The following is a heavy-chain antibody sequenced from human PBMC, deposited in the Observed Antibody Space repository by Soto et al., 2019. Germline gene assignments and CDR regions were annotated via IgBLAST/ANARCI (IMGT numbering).Heavy chain of an antibody. CDR2: IRTKAYRGTT. J-gene: IGHJ5*02. V-gene: IGHV3-49*03. CDR1: GFTFGDYA. Sequence: GGSLRLSCTASGFTFGDYAMSWFRQAPGKGLEWVGLIRTKAYRGTTEYAASVTGRFTISRDDSKSIAYLQLNSVKTEDTAVYYCTRDRVLWTLATNWFDPWCPGTLVTVSS. D-gene: IGHD3-3*01. CDR3: TRDRVLWTLATNWFDP.